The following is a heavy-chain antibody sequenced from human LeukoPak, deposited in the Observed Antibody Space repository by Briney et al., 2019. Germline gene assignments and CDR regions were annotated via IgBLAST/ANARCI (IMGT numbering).Heavy chain of an antibody. CDR3: ASTDYYDSSGYYREYYFNY. Sequence: GGSLRLSCAASGFXFRSYAINWVRQAPGKGLEWVSGVSAGDGSTYYADSVKGRFTISRDNSKNTLYLQMNTLRAEDTAVYYCASTDYYDSSGYYREYYFNYWGQGTLVTVSS. CDR2: VSAGDGST. J-gene: IGHJ4*02. CDR1: GFXFRSYA. V-gene: IGHV3-23*01. D-gene: IGHD3-22*01.